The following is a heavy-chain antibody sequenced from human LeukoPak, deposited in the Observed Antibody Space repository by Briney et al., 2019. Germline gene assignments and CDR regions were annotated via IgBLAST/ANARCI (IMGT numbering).Heavy chain of an antibody. Sequence: ASVKVSCKASGYTFTSYYMHWVRQAPGQGLEWMGIINPSGGSTSYAQKFQGRVTMTRDTSTSTVYMELSSLRSDDTAVYYCARDGRDCSSTSCSFDYWGQGTLVTVSS. J-gene: IGHJ4*02. D-gene: IGHD2-2*01. V-gene: IGHV1-46*01. CDR3: ARDGRDCSSTSCSFDY. CDR1: GYTFTSYY. CDR2: INPSGGST.